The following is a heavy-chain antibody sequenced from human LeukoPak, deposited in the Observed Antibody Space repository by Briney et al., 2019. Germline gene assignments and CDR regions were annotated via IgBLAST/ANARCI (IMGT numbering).Heavy chain of an antibody. CDR2: ISSSSSYI. Sequence: GGSLRFSCAAPGFTFSSISMNWVPRAPGKGWEGVYSISSSSSYIYYADSVKGRFTISRDNAKNSLYLQMNSLRAEDTAVYYCARDSRYGSSPHHDYWGQGTLVTVSS. CDR1: GFTFSSIS. CDR3: ARDSRYGSSPHHDY. J-gene: IGHJ4*02. V-gene: IGHV3-21*01. D-gene: IGHD2-2*01.